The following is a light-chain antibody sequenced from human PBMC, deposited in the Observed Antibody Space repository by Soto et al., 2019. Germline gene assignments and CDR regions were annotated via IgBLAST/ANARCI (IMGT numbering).Light chain of an antibody. V-gene: IGLV1-47*02. CDR1: SSNIGSNS. J-gene: IGLJ1*01. Sequence: QSVLTQPPSASGTPGQRVTISCSGSSSNIGSNSVNWYQQLPGTAPKLLVYSTSQRPSGVPDRFSGSKSGTSASLAISGLRSEDEADYYCAAWDDSLSGPSYVFGTGTKVTVL. CDR2: STS. CDR3: AAWDDSLSGPSYV.